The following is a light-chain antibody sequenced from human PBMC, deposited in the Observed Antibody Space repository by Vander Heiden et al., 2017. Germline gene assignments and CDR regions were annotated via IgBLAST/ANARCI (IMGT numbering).Light chain of an antibody. CDR3: CSYTGSSYV. V-gene: IGLV2-11*01. J-gene: IGLJ1*01. Sequence: QSALTQPRSVSGSPGQSVTISCTETSRYVGDYSYFSWYQQTPGKAPKVMLYDVSKRPSGVPDRFSGSKSGNTASLTISGLQAEDEADYYCCSYTGSSYVFGTGTKVTVL. CDR2: DVS. CDR1: SRYVGDYSY.